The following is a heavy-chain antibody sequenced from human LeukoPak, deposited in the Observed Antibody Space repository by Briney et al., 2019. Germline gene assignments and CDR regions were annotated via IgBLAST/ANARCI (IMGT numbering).Heavy chain of an antibody. D-gene: IGHD6-13*01. V-gene: IGHV4-39*01. Sequence: SETLSLTCTVSGGSISSSSYYWGWIRQPPGKGLEWIGSIYYSGSTYYNPSLKSRVTISVDTSKNQFSLKLSSVTAADTAVYYCARHGPSWPVDYWGQGTLVTVSS. J-gene: IGHJ4*02. CDR2: IYYSGST. CDR1: GGSISSSSYY. CDR3: ARHGPSWPVDY.